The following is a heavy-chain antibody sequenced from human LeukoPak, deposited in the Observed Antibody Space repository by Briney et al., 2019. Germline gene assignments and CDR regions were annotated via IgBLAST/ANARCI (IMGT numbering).Heavy chain of an antibody. CDR1: GFTFGDYA. CDR3: TRGLNYYDSSGYYSYYFDY. Sequence: GGSLRLSCTASGFTFGDYAMSWFRQAPGKGLEWVGFIRSKAYGGTTEYAASVKGRFTISRDDSKSIAYLQMNSLKTEDTAVYYCTRGLNYYDSSGYYSYYFDYWGQGTLVTVSS. J-gene: IGHJ4*02. CDR2: IRSKAYGGTT. D-gene: IGHD3-22*01. V-gene: IGHV3-49*03.